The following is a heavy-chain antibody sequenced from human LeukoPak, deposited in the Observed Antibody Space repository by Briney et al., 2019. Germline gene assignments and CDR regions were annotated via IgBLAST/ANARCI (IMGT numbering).Heavy chain of an antibody. CDR1: GGSFSGYY. J-gene: IGHJ4*02. CDR3: ARAAVTTVGTFDY. Sequence: SETLSLTCAVYGGSFSGYYWSWIRQPPGKGLEWIGYIYYSGSTYYNPSLKSRVTISVDTSKNQFSLKLSSVTAADTAVYYCARAAVTTVGTFDYWGQGTLVTVSS. CDR2: IYYSGST. V-gene: IGHV4-30-4*01. D-gene: IGHD4-23*01.